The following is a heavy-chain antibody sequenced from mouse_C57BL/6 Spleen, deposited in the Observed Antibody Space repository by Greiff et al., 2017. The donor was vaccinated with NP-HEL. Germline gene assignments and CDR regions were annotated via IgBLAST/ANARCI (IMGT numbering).Heavy chain of an antibody. CDR2: INPYNGGT. CDR1: GYTFTDYY. Sequence: EVQRVESGPVLVKPGASVKMSCKASGYTFTDYYMNWVKQSHGKSLEWIGVINPYNGGTSYNQKFKGKATLTVDKSSSTAYMELNSLTSEDSAVYYGARPDSSGHYYAMDDWGQGTSVTVAS. D-gene: IGHD3-2*02. J-gene: IGHJ4*01. V-gene: IGHV1-19*01. CDR3: ARPDSSGHYYAMDD.